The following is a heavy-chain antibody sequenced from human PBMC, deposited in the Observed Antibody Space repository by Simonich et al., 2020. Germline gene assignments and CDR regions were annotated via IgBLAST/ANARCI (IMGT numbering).Heavy chain of an antibody. V-gene: IGHV4-38-2*01. D-gene: IGHD6-13*01. CDR3: ARVGYSNYYYYGMDV. CDR2: IYYSGRT. Sequence: QVQLQESGPGLVKPSETLSLTCAVSGYSISSGYYWGWIRQPPGKGLEWIGSIYYSGRTYYNPSLKSRVTISVDTSKNQFSLKLSSVTAADTAVYYCARVGYSNYYYYGMDVWGQGTTVTVSS. J-gene: IGHJ6*02. CDR1: GYSISSGYY.